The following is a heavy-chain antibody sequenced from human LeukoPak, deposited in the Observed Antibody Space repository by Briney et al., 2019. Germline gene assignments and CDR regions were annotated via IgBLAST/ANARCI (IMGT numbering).Heavy chain of an antibody. CDR2: INHSGST. CDR1: GGSFNGYY. Sequence: SETLSLTCAVYGGSFNGYYWSWIRQPPGKGLEWIGEINHSGSTNYNPSLKSRVTISVDTSKNQFSLKLSSVTAADTAVYYCASASDYDFWSGYYWDWGQGTLVTVSS. V-gene: IGHV4-34*01. J-gene: IGHJ4*02. D-gene: IGHD3-3*01. CDR3: ASASDYDFWSGYYWD.